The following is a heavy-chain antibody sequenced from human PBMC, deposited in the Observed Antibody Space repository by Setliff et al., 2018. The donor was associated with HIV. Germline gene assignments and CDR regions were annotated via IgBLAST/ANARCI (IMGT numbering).Heavy chain of an antibody. CDR3: AIRGFGSGTVLLDY. Sequence: SVKVSCKASGGTFSSYAITWVRQAPGQGLEWMGGIIPLHGIANYIQKFQGRVTITADKSTTTAYMELSSLRSEDTAVYYCAIRGFGSGTVLLDYWGQGTLVTVSS. CDR2: IIPLHGIA. V-gene: IGHV1-69*10. D-gene: IGHD3-10*01. J-gene: IGHJ4*02. CDR1: GGTFSSYA.